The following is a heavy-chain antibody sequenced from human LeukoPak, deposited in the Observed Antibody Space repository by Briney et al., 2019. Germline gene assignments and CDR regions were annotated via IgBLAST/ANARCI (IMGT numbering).Heavy chain of an antibody. V-gene: IGHV3-13*01. J-gene: IGHJ2*01. D-gene: IGHD2-8*01. CDR2: INVAGNT. CDR3: AREPEVYGSWYYDL. Sequence: GGSLRLSCAASGCILSSHDVHWVRQVPGIGLEWISAINVAGNTYYSDSVKGRFTVSRDYAKNSVHLQMTSLTAGDTAVYHCAREPEVYGSWYYDLWGRGTQVTVSS. CDR1: GCILSSHD.